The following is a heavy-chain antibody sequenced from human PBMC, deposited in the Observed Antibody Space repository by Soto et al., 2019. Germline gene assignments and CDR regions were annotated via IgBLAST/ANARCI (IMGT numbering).Heavy chain of an antibody. J-gene: IGHJ6*02. D-gene: IGHD6-13*01. CDR3: ARGVGYSSSPRYYYYGMDV. CDR2: IYYSGST. V-gene: IGHV4-31*11. CDR1: GGSISSGGYS. Sequence: PSETLSLTCAVSGGSISSGGYSWSWIRQHPGKGLEWIGYIYYSGSTYYNPSLKSRVTISVDTSKNQFSLKLSSVTAADTAVYYCARGVGYSSSPRYYYYGMDVWGQGTTVTVSS.